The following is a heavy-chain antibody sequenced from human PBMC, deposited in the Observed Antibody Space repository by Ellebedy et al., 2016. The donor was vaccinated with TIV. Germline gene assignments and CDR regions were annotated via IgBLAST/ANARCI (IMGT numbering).Heavy chain of an antibody. Sequence: GGSLRLXXAASGFTFSSYAMHWVRQAPGKGLEWVAVISYDGSNKYYADSVKDRFTISRDNSKNTLYLQMNSLRPEDTAVYYCWAGMNTVADLLDYWGQGTLVTVSS. CDR3: WAGMNTVADLLDY. CDR2: ISYDGSNK. D-gene: IGHD4-23*01. CDR1: GFTFSSYA. V-gene: IGHV3-30-3*01. J-gene: IGHJ4*02.